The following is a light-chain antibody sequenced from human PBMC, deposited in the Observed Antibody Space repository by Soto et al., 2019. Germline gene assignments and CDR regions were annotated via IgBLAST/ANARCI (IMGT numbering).Light chain of an antibody. J-gene: IGLJ3*02. Sequence: QSVLTQPPSASGTPGQRITISCSGSSSNIGTNVVNWYHQLPGTAPKLVIHSGHQRPSGVPDRFSGSQSGTSASLAISGLQSEDEADYYCAAWDDSLNVVVFGGGTKLTVL. CDR1: SSNIGTNV. CDR2: SGH. CDR3: AAWDDSLNVVV. V-gene: IGLV1-44*01.